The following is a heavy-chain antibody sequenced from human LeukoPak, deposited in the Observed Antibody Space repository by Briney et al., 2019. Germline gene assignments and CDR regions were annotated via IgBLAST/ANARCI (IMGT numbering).Heavy chain of an antibody. D-gene: IGHD6-13*01. V-gene: IGHV3-30*02. Sequence: GGSLRLSCAASGVPFSSCGIHWVRQAPGKGLEWVAFIRHDGSYRYYADPVKGRFTISRDNSKNTMYLQMNSLRAEDTAVYYCARGITAVVDNWFDPWGQGTLVTVSS. J-gene: IGHJ5*02. CDR3: ARGITAVVDNWFDP. CDR2: IRHDGSYR. CDR1: GVPFSSCG.